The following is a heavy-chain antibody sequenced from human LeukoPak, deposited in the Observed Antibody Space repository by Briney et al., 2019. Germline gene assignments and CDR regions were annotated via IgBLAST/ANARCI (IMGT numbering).Heavy chain of an antibody. CDR2: ITKSGDST. CDR1: GFTFSAFG. Sequence: PGGSLRLSCAASGFTFSAFGMNWVRQAPGKGLEWVSTITKSGDSTYYVDSVKGRFTISRDNAKNSLFLQMNSLRTEDTAVYYCARDQDLNDYWGQGTLVTVSS. J-gene: IGHJ4*02. D-gene: IGHD2-15*01. CDR3: ARDQDLNDY. V-gene: IGHV3-23*01.